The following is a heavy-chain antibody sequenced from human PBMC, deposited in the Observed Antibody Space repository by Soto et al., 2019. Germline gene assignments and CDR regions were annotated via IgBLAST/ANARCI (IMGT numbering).Heavy chain of an antibody. CDR2: IYYSGST. CDR3: ARHTGGDNYDFWSGYSTYYYYYMDV. V-gene: IGHV4-39*01. CDR1: GGSISSSSYY. D-gene: IGHD3-3*01. Sequence: QLQLQESGPGLVKPSETLSLTCTVSGGSISSSSYYWGWIRQPPGKGLEWIGSIYYSGSTYYNPSLKRRVTISVDTSKNQFSLKLSSVTAADTAVYYCARHTGGDNYDFWSGYSTYYYYYMDVWGKGTTVTVSS. J-gene: IGHJ6*03.